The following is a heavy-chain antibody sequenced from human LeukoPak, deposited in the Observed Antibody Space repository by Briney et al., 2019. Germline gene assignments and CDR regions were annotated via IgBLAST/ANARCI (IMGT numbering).Heavy chain of an antibody. V-gene: IGHV3-53*01. CDR2: IYSRGGT. Sequence: GGSLRLSCAASGFTVSSNFMSWVRQAPGKGLECVSVIYSRGGTYYADSVQGRFTISRDASKNTLFLQMNSLRADDTAVYYCARVYYDSSGYYGAFDIWGQGTMVTVSS. CDR3: ARVYYDSSGYYGAFDI. D-gene: IGHD3-22*01. J-gene: IGHJ3*02. CDR1: GFTVSSNF.